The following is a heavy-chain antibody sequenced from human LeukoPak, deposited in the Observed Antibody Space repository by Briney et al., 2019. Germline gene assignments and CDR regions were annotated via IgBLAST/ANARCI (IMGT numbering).Heavy chain of an antibody. D-gene: IGHD6-19*01. CDR2: IKEDGSER. Sequence: PGGSLRLSCAASGFTFSRYWMSWVRQAAGKGPEWVANIKEDGSERHYVDSVKGRFTISRDNAKSSLYLQMNSLRAEDTAVYFCARVGLPAYSNGGLENWGQGTLVTVSS. CDR3: ARVGLPAYSNGGLEN. V-gene: IGHV3-7*01. J-gene: IGHJ4*02. CDR1: GFTFSRYW.